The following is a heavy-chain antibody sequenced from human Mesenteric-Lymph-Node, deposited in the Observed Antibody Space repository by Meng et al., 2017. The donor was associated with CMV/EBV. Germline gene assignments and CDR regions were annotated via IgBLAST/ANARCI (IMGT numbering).Heavy chain of an antibody. CDR2: ISGSSSSI. J-gene: IGHJ4*02. Sequence: GESLKISCAGSGFTFRSYTMNWVRQAPGKGLEWVSSISGSSSSIYYADSVKGRFTISRDNSKNTLYLQMNGLRVEDTAVYYCAKENRWQLLTIDYWGQGSLVTVSS. V-gene: IGHV3-21*01. CDR1: GFTFRSYT. D-gene: IGHD4-23*01. CDR3: AKENRWQLLTIDY.